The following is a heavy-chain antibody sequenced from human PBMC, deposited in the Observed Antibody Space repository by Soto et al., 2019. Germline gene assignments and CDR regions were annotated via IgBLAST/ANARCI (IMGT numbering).Heavy chain of an antibody. V-gene: IGHV3-23*01. CDR1: GFTFSSYA. CDR3: AKDYVYYDKGGYAYGIDV. J-gene: IGHJ6*02. D-gene: IGHD3-22*01. Sequence: EVQLLESGGGLVQPGGSLRLSCAASGFTFSSYAMSWVRQAPGKGLEWVSAIRGIGGSKYYADSVKGRFPISRDNSKNTLYLQMNSLRAEDTAVYYCAKDYVYYDKGGYAYGIDVWGQGTTVTVSS. CDR2: IRGIGGSK.